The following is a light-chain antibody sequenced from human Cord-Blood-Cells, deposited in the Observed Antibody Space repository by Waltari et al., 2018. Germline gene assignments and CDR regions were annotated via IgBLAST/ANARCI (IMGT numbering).Light chain of an antibody. CDR1: SSDVGSYNL. V-gene: IGLV2-23*01. Sequence: HSALTQPASVSGSPGQSITISCTGTSSDVGSYNLVSWYQPHPGKAPKLMIYEGSKRPSGFSNRFSGSKSGNTASLTISGLQAEDEADYYCCSYAGSSTWVFGGGTKLTVL. J-gene: IGLJ3*02. CDR3: CSYAGSSTWV. CDR2: EGS.